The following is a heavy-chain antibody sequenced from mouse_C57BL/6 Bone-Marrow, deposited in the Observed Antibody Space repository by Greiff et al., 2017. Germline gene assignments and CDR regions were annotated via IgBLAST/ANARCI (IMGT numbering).Heavy chain of an antibody. J-gene: IGHJ2*01. Sequence: VQLQQSGAELVRPGASVTLSCKASGYTFTDYYINWVQQRPGQGLEWIARIYPGSGNTYYNAKFKGKATLTAEKSSSTAYMQLSRLTAEDSAVYFCARSDDYFDYWGQGTTLTVSS. CDR1: GYTFTDYY. CDR2: IYPGSGNT. V-gene: IGHV1-76*01. CDR3: ARSDDYFDY.